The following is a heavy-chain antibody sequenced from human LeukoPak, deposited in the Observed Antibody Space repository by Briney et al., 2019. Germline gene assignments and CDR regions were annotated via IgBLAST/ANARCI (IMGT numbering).Heavy chain of an antibody. CDR2: ISYDGSNK. CDR1: GFTLSSYG. D-gene: IGHD6-19*01. Sequence: PGGSLRLSCAASGFTLSSYGMHWVRQAPGKGLEWVAVISYDGSNKYYADSVKGRFTISRDNSKNTLYLQMNSLRAEDTAVYYCAKGMSSGWYVAFDIWGQGTMVTVSS. V-gene: IGHV3-30*18. CDR3: AKGMSSGWYVAFDI. J-gene: IGHJ3*02.